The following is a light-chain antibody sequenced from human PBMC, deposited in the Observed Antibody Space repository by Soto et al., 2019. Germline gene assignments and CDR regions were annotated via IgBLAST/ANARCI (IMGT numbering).Light chain of an antibody. CDR1: SSNIVSYS. CDR3: ASWDDSLNGPV. CDR2: SDN. Sequence: QSVLTQPPSASRTPGQRVTMSCSGSSSNIVSYSVSWYLHLPGTAPKLLIYSDNQRPSGVPDRFSGSKSGTSASLAISGLQSEDEAHYYCASWDDSLNGPVFGGGTKLTVL. V-gene: IGLV1-44*01. J-gene: IGLJ3*02.